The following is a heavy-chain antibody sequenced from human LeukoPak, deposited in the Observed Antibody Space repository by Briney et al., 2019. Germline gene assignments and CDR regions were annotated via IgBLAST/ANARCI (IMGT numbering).Heavy chain of an antibody. J-gene: IGHJ4*02. D-gene: IGHD1-26*01. Sequence: GGSLRLSCAASGFTFSSYGMHWVRQAPGKGLEWVAVISYDGSNKYYADSVKGRFTISRDNSKNTLYLQMNSLRAEDTAVYYCAKVITSGSYHFDYWGQGTLVTVSS. CDR3: AKVITSGSYHFDY. CDR2: ISYDGSNK. CDR1: GFTFSSYG. V-gene: IGHV3-30*18.